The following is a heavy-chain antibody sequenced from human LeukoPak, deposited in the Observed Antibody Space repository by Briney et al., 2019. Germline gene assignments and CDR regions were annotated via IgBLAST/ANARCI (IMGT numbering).Heavy chain of an antibody. CDR1: GYTFTDYY. J-gene: IGHJ4*02. CDR3: ARVTSGTYHY. V-gene: IGHV1-2*02. D-gene: IGHD1-26*01. CDR2: INAKNGGT. Sequence: ASVTVSCKASGYTFTDYYLHWVRHAPGHGLERMGWINAKNGGTEYAQKFQGRVTLTRDTSISTAYMVLTSLRYDDTAVYYCARVTSGTYHYWGQGTLVSISS.